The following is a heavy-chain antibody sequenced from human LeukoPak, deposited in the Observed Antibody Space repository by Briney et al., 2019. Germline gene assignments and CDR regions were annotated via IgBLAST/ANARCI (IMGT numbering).Heavy chain of an antibody. V-gene: IGHV3-7*03. CDR1: GFTFSSYT. Sequence: GGSLRLSCAASGFTFSSYTMSWVRQAPGKGLEWVANINKDGGEKYYVDSVKGRFTISRDNAKNSLYLQMNSLRADDTAVYYCVKDSPPRYSGSPPAYWGQGTLVTVSS. D-gene: IGHD1-26*01. J-gene: IGHJ4*02. CDR2: INKDGGEK. CDR3: VKDSPPRYSGSPPAY.